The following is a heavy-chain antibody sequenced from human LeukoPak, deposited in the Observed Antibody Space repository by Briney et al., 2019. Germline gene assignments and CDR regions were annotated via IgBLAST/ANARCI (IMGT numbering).Heavy chain of an antibody. D-gene: IGHD6-13*01. J-gene: IGHJ6*03. V-gene: IGHV1-18*01. CDR3: ARGGAAEYYYYYYMDV. CDR1: GYTFTSYG. Sequence: ASVKVSCKASGYTFTSYGISWVRQAPGQGLEWMGWISAYNGNTNYAQKLRGRVTMTTDTSTSTAYMELRSLRSDDTAVYYCARGGAAEYYYYYYMDVWGKGTTVTVSS. CDR2: ISAYNGNT.